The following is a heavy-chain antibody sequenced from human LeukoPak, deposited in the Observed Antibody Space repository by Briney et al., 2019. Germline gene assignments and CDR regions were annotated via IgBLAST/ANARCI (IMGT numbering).Heavy chain of an antibody. V-gene: IGHV4-34*01. J-gene: IGHJ3*02. CDR3: ATMVRGVIWAFDI. CDR1: GGSFSGYY. D-gene: IGHD3-10*01. Sequence: KPSETLSLTCAVYGGSFSGYYWSWIRQPPGKGLEWIGAINHSGSTNYNPSLKSRVTISVDTSKNQFSLKLSSVTAADTAVYYCATMVRGVIWAFDIWGQGTMVTVSS. CDR2: INHSGST.